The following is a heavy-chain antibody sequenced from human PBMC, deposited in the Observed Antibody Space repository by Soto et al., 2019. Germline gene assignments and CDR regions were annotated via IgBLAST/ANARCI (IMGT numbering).Heavy chain of an antibody. Sequence: QVQLQESGPGLVKPSQTLSLTFTVSGGSISSGGYYWSWIRQHPGKGLEWIWYIYYSGSTYYNPSLKRRVTISVDTSKNQFSLKLSSVTAADTAVYYCARDPRLGSGYSGYGWFDPWGQGTLVTVSS. CDR1: GGSISSGGYY. V-gene: IGHV4-31*03. D-gene: IGHD5-12*01. CDR3: ARDPRLGSGYSGYGWFDP. CDR2: IYYSGST. J-gene: IGHJ5*02.